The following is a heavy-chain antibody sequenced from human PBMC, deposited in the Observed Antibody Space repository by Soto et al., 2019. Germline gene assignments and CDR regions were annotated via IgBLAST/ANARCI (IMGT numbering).Heavy chain of an antibody. CDR2: INPNSGGT. J-gene: IGHJ4*02. V-gene: IGHV1-2*02. CDR1: GYTFTGYY. Sequence: GASVKVSCKASGYTFTGYYMHWVRQAPGQGLEWMGWINPNSGGTNYAQKFQGRVTMTRDTSIRTAYMELSRLRSDDTAVYYCASLYYYDSSGYYEGGDYWGQGTLVTVSS. CDR3: ASLYYYDSSGYYEGGDY. D-gene: IGHD3-22*01.